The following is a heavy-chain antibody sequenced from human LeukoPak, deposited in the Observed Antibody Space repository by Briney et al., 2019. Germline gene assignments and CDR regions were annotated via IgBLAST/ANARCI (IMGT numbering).Heavy chain of an antibody. V-gene: IGHV4-30-4*08. D-gene: IGHD3-3*01. CDR2: IYYSGST. J-gene: IGHJ3*02. CDR1: GGSISSGDYY. Sequence: SETLSLTCTVSGGSISSGDYYWSWIRQPPGKGLEWIGYIYYSGSTYYNPSLKSRVTISVDTSKNQFSLKLSSVTAADTAVYYCARQGGELEWLFSDAFDIWGQGTMVTVSS. CDR3: ARQGGELEWLFSDAFDI.